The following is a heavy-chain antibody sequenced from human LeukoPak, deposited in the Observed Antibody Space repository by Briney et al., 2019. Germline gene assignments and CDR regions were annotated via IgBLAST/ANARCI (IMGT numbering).Heavy chain of an antibody. Sequence: PSETLSLTCAVSDGSISSGGYYWSWIRQPPGGGLEWIGYIYHSGTTYYNPSLKSRLTISVDRSKNQFSLMLSSVTAADTAVYYCARVSSGAVAPYYYYYMDVWGKGTTVTVSS. J-gene: IGHJ6*03. D-gene: IGHD6-19*01. V-gene: IGHV4-30-2*01. CDR2: IYHSGTT. CDR3: ARVSSGAVAPYYYYYMDV. CDR1: DGSISSGGYY.